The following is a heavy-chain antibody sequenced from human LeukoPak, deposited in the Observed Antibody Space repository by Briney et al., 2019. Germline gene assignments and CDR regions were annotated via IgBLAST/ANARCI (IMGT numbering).Heavy chain of an antibody. CDR3: ARVDYGDYSKDFDY. CDR2: INHRGRT. Sequence: PSETLSLTCAVYGESFNDYYWSWIRQPPGKGLEWIGEINHRGRTNYNPSLKSRVTISVDTSKNQFSLRLSSVTAADTAMYYCARVDYGDYSKDFDYWGQGIVVTVSS. V-gene: IGHV4-34*01. CDR1: GESFNDYY. J-gene: IGHJ4*02. D-gene: IGHD4-17*01.